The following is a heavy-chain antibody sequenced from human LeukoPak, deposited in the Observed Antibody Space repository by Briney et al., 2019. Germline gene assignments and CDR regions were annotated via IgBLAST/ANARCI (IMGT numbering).Heavy chain of an antibody. V-gene: IGHV3-21*01. J-gene: IGHJ6*02. CDR3: AGKVASAVAGLDYYYGMDV. CDR2: ISSSSSYI. CDR1: GFTFSSYS. Sequence: GGSLRLSCAASGFTFSSYSMNWVRQAPGKELEWVSSISSSSSYIYYADSVKGRFTISRDNAKNSLYLQMNSLRAEDTAVYYCAGKVASAVAGLDYYYGMDVWGQGTAVTVSS. D-gene: IGHD6-19*01.